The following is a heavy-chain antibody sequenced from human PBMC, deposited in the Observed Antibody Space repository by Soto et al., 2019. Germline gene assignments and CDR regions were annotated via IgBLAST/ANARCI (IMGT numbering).Heavy chain of an antibody. CDR2: IIPLFGAA. J-gene: IGHJ4*02. CDR3: ARGIDASRGYYFDY. D-gene: IGHD3-10*01. Sequence: QVQLVQSGAEVKKPGSSVKVSCKASGGTFDNYVIVWVRQAPGQGLEWMGGIIPLFGAANSAEKFQDRVTITADESTSIAFMELSSLRSEDTAVYYCARGIDASRGYYFDYWGQGTLVTVSS. CDR1: GGTFDNYV. V-gene: IGHV1-69*01.